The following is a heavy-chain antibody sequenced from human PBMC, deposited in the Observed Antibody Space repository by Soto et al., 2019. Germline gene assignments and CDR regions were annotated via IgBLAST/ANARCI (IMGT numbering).Heavy chain of an antibody. CDR2: IRQDGGAQ. CDR3: VRGGHGSGSYLGSS. Sequence: EVQLVESGGGLAQPGGSLRLSCVASGFTFTTYWMSWVRQAPGKGLEWVANIRQDGGAQYYVDSVKGRFTISRDNAKNPVYLQMDSLRAEDTAVYYCVRGGHGSGSYLGSSWGQGSLVTVSS. V-gene: IGHV3-7*03. J-gene: IGHJ5*02. D-gene: IGHD3-10*01. CDR1: GFTFTTYW.